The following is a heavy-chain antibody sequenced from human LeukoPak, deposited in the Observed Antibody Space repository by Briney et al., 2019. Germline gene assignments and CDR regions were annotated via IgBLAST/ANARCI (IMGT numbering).Heavy chain of an antibody. CDR3: ARRRVEAATITEDNWFDT. J-gene: IGHJ5*02. Sequence: PSETLSLTCTVSGGSISSSSYYWGWIRQPPGKGLEWIGSIYYSGSTYYNPSLKSRVTISVDTSKNQFSLRLSSVTAADTAVYFCARRRVEAATITEDNWFDTWGQGTLVTVSS. CDR2: IYYSGST. CDR1: GGSISSSSYY. V-gene: IGHV4-39*01. D-gene: IGHD5-24*01.